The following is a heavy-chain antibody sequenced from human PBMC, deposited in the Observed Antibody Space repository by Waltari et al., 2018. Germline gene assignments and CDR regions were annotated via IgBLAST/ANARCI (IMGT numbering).Heavy chain of an antibody. D-gene: IGHD5-12*01. J-gene: IGHJ4*02. CDR2: INHSGST. CDR3: ARRMGYGGNQYYFDY. V-gene: IGHV4-34*01. CDR1: GGSFSGYY. Sequence: QVQLQQWGAGLLKPSETLSLTCAVYGGSFSGYYWRWLRQPPGQGLEWIGEINHSGSTNYNPSLKSRVTISVDTSKNQFSLKLSSVTAADTAVYYCARRMGYGGNQYYFDYWGQGTLVTVSS.